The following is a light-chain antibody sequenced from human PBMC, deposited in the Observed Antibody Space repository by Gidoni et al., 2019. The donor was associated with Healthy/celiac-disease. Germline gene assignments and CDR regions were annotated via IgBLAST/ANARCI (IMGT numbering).Light chain of an antibody. CDR3: QQRSNWPT. J-gene: IGKJ3*01. Sequence: EIVLTQSPATLSLSPGERATLACRASQSFSSYLAWYQQKSGQAPRLLIYYASNRATGIPARFSGSGSGTDFTLTISSLEPEDFAVYYCQQRSNWPTFGPGTKVDIK. V-gene: IGKV3-11*01. CDR2: YAS. CDR1: QSFSSY.